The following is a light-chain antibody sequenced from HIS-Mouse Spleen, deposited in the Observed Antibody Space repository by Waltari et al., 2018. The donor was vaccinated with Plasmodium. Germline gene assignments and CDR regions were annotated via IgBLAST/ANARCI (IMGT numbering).Light chain of an antibody. CDR1: QDISNY. CDR2: DAS. CDR3: QQYDNLPRT. Sequence: DIQMTQSPSSLSASVGARVTITCQASQDISNYLNWYQQNPGKAPKPLIYDASNLETGVPARFSGSGSGTDFTFTISSLQPEDIATYYCQQYDNLPRTFGQGTKLEIK. J-gene: IGKJ2*01. V-gene: IGKV1-33*01.